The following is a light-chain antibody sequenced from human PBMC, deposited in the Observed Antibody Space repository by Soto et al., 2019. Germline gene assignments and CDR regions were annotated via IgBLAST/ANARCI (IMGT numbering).Light chain of an antibody. CDR1: QSIGSW. J-gene: IGKJ1*01. CDR2: DVS. Sequence: DMQMTQSPSTLSASVGDRVTITCRASQSIGSWLAWYQQKPGKAPKILIYDVSTLESGVPSRFSGSGSGTEFTLTISSLQPEDFATYYCQQYHSYYWTFGPGTKVDIK. CDR3: QQYHSYYWT. V-gene: IGKV1-5*01.